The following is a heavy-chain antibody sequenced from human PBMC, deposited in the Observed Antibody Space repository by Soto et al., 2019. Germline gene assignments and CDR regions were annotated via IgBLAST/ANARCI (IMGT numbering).Heavy chain of an antibody. CDR3: ARHVGFGDPSDFDP. D-gene: IGHD3-16*01. Sequence: QLQLQESGPGLVKPSETLSLTCTVSGGSINSSRYYWGWIRQSPGKGLEWIASVYYRGNTYDNPSLKSRVTISVDMSKTQFSLKLSSVTAADTALYYCARHVGFGDPSDFDPWGQGTLVIVSS. J-gene: IGHJ5*02. CDR2: VYYRGNT. CDR1: GGSINSSRYY. V-gene: IGHV4-39*01.